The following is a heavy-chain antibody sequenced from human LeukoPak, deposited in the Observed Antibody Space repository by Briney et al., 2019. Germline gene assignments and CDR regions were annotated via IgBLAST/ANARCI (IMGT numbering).Heavy chain of an antibody. D-gene: IGHD3-9*01. V-gene: IGHV1-2*02. Sequence: ASVKVSCKASGYTFTGYYMHWVRQAPGQGLEWMGWINPNSGGTNYAQKFQGRVTMTRDTSISTAYTELSRLRSDDTAVYYCARDPGDYDILTGYYRGLSYYFDYWGQGTLVTVSS. CDR3: ARDPGDYDILTGYYRGLSYYFDY. J-gene: IGHJ4*02. CDR2: INPNSGGT. CDR1: GYTFTGYY.